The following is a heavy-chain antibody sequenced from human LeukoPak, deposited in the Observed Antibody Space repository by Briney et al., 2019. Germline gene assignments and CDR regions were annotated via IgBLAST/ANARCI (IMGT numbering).Heavy chain of an antibody. D-gene: IGHD1-14*01. CDR2: ISSSSSYI. V-gene: IGHV3-21*01. Sequence: GSLRLSCAASGFTFSSYSINWVRQAPGKGLEWVSSISSSSSYIYYADSVKGRFTISRDNAKDSLYLQMNSLRAEDTAVYYCARDPGGAFDIWGQGTMVTVSS. CDR1: GFTFSSYS. J-gene: IGHJ3*02. CDR3: ARDPGGAFDI.